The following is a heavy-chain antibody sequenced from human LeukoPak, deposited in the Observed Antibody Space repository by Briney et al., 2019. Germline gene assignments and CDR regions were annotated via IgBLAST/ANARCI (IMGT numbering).Heavy chain of an antibody. Sequence: GGSLRLSCAASGFTFSTYFMHWVRQAPGKGLEWVAVIASDGSHTFYVESVKGRFTISRDNSKNTLYLQMNSLKAEDTAVYFCARERQDTIVHSGAFDIWGQGTMVTVSS. J-gene: IGHJ3*02. V-gene: IGHV3-30-3*01. CDR2: IASDGSHT. D-gene: IGHD3-10*01. CDR3: ARERQDTIVHSGAFDI. CDR1: GFTFSTYF.